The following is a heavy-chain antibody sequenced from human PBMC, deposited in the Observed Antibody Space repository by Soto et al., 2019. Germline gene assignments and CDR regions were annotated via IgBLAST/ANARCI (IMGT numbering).Heavy chain of an antibody. CDR1: GYTFNSYG. CDR2: ISAYNGNT. J-gene: IGHJ4*02. CDR3: ARYFWSGQLPFYFDQ. V-gene: IGHV1-18*01. D-gene: IGHD3-3*01. Sequence: QGLLLQSGAEVKKPGASVKVSCKASGYTFNSYGVSWVRQAPGQGLEWMGWISAYNGNTKYSQNLQGRVTMTIDTTTSCAYLERRSLRSDDTAIYYCARYFWSGQLPFYFDQGGQGTLVTVSS.